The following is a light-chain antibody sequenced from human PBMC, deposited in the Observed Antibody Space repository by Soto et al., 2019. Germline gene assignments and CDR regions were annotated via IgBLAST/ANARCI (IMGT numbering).Light chain of an antibody. J-gene: IGLJ3*02. V-gene: IGLV2-11*01. Sequence: QSALTQPRSVSGSPGQSVTISCSGTSSDVGRYDYVSWYQQGPGKAPKLMIYEVSQRPSGVPDRFSGSKSGNTASLTISGLQAEDEADYYCCAHAGSHTWVFGGGTKLT. CDR3: CAHAGSHTWV. CDR1: SSDVGRYDY. CDR2: EVS.